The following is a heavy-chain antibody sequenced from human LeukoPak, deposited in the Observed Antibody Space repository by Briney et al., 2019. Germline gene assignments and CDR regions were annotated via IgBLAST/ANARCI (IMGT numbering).Heavy chain of an antibody. V-gene: IGHV4-34*01. CDR1: GGSFSGYY. J-gene: IGHJ6*03. D-gene: IGHD3-10*01. Sequence: PSETLSLTCAVYGGSFSGYYWSWIRQPPGKGLEWIGEINHSGSTNYNPSLKSRVTISVDTSKNQFSLKLSSVTAADTAVYYCARLVQHYYGSGSYYYYYYYMDVWGKGTTVTISS. CDR2: INHSGST. CDR3: ARLVQHYYGSGSYYYYYYYMDV.